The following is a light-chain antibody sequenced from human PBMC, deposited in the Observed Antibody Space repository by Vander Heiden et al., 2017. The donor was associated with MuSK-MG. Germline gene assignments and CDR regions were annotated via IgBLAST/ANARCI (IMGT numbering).Light chain of an antibody. V-gene: IGKV3-20*01. CDR2: GAS. CDR1: QSVSSSY. CDR3: QQYGSSPLYT. J-gene: IGKJ2*01. Sequence: EIVLTQSPGTLSLSPGARATLACRASQSVSSSYLAWYQQKPGQAPRLLIYGASSRATGIPDRFSGSGSGTDVTLTISRLEPEDFAVYYCQQYGSSPLYTFGQGTKLEIK.